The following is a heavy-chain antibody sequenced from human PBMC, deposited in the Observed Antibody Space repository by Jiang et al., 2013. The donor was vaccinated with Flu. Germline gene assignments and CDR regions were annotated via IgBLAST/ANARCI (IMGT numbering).Heavy chain of an antibody. CDR1: GGSISGSSYF. Sequence: TCTVSGGSISGSSYFWGWIRQPPGKGLEWIGSIYYSGSTYYNPSLESRVTISVDTSKNQFSLKLSSVTAADTAVYHCASAYSSSWYYWYFDLWGRGTLVTVSS. V-gene: IGHV4-39*01. CDR3: ASAYSSSWYYWYFDL. J-gene: IGHJ2*01. D-gene: IGHD6-13*01. CDR2: IYYSGST.